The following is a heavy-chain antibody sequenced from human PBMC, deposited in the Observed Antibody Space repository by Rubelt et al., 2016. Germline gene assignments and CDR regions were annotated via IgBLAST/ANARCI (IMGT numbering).Heavy chain of an antibody. D-gene: IGHD3-16*01. V-gene: IGHV4-34*01. Sequence: QVQLQQWGAGLLKPSETLSLTCAVYGGSFSDYYWIWVRQSPGKGLEWIGDINHSGSTNYNPSLKSRVTTSVDTSKNQLALKLTSVTAADTAVDHCASGIMMGLQPLDWFDTWGQGTLVTVSS. J-gene: IGHJ5*02. CDR3: ASGIMMGLQPLDWFDT. CDR1: GGSFSDYY. CDR2: INHSGST.